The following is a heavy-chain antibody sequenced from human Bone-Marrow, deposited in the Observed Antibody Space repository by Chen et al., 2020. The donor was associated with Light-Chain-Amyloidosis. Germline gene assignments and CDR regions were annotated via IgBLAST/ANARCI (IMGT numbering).Heavy chain of an antibody. Sequence: EVQLEQSGPEVKKPGESLKISCKGSGYTFPNYWIGWVRQMPGNGLEWMGVIYPDDSDARYSPSFEGQVTISADKSITTAYRQWRSLKASDTAMYYCARRRDGYNFDYWGQGTLVTVSS. CDR3: ARRRDGYNFDY. D-gene: IGHD5-12*01. CDR2: IYPDDSDA. J-gene: IGHJ4*02. V-gene: IGHV5-51*01. CDR1: GYTFPNYW.